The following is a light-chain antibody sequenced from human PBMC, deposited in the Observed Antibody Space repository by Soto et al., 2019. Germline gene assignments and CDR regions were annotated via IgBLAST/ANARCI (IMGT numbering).Light chain of an antibody. CDR3: QQTYIMPTT. CDR2: AAS. J-gene: IGKJ5*01. CDR1: QTISSY. Sequence: DIQMTQSPYSLSASVGARVTISCLASQTISSYLNWYQQKPGKVPDLLIYAASNLQSGVPSRFSASGSGTDFTLTISSLQPEDFATYYCQQTYIMPTTFGQGTRLEIK. V-gene: IGKV1-39*01.